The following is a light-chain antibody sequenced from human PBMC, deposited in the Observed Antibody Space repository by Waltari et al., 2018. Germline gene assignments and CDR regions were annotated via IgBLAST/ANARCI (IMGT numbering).Light chain of an antibody. Sequence: QSVLTQSPSASGTPGQRVTISCSGSSSNIGSNTVNWYQQLPGTAPKLLIYSNNPRPSGVPDRFSGSKSGTSASLAISGLQSEDEADYYCAAWDDSLNGNVFGSGTKVTVL. J-gene: IGLJ6*01. CDR3: AAWDDSLNGNV. CDR2: SNN. V-gene: IGLV1-44*01. CDR1: SSNIGSNT.